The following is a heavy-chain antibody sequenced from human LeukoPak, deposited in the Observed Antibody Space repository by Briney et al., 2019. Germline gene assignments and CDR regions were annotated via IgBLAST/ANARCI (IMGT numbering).Heavy chain of an antibody. CDR3: ARGSHQDYFGSMTYLFDY. J-gene: IGHJ4*02. CDR2: ISSDGSNA. CDR1: GFTFSSYG. V-gene: IGHV3-30*03. D-gene: IGHD3-10*01. Sequence: GRSLRLSCAASGFTFSSYGMHWVRQAPGKGLEWVAVISSDGSNAYYADSVKGRFTISRDNSKKTLYLEVNSLRPEDTAVYYCARGSHQDYFGSMTYLFDYWGQGILVTVSS.